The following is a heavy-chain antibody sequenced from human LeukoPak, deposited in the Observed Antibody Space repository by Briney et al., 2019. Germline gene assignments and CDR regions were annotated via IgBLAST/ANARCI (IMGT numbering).Heavy chain of an antibody. J-gene: IGHJ5*02. CDR1: GYTFTAYY. CDR2: INPKNGDT. Sequence: ASVKVSCKASGYTFTAYYIHWVRQAPGQGLEWMGRINPKNGDTNYAQKFQDRVTMTRDMSTSTVYMELSSLRSEDTAVYYCARDRSLRYCSGGSCRKTYWFDPWGQGTLVTVSS. V-gene: IGHV1-2*06. D-gene: IGHD2-15*01. CDR3: ARDRSLRYCSGGSCRKTYWFDP.